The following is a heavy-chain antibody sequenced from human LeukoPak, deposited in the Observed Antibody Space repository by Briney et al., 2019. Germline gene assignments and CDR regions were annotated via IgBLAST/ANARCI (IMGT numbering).Heavy chain of an antibody. J-gene: IGHJ4*02. Sequence: PSETLSLTCTVSGGSISSYYWSWIRQPPGKGLEWIGYIYYSGTTDYNPSLKNRVTISVDTSNNQFSLKVSSVTAADTAVYYCARSSGAYRSSDYWGQGTLVPVSS. D-gene: IGHD1-26*01. V-gene: IGHV4-59*01. CDR2: IYYSGTT. CDR3: ARSSGAYRSSDY. CDR1: GGSISSYY.